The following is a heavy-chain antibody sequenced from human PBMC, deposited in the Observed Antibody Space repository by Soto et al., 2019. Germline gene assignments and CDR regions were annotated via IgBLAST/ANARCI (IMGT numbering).Heavy chain of an antibody. CDR1: GGSISSYY. Sequence: TSETLSLTCTVSGGSISSYYWSWIRQPPGKGLEWIGYIYYSGSTNYNPSLKSRVTISVDTSKNQFSLKLSSVTAADTAVYYCARVVGVVPNWFDPWGQGTLVTVSS. CDR3: ARVVGVVPNWFDP. V-gene: IGHV4-59*01. CDR2: IYYSGST. D-gene: IGHD3-3*01. J-gene: IGHJ5*02.